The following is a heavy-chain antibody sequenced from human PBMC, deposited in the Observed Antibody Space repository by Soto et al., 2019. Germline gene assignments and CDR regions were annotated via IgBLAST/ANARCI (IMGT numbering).Heavy chain of an antibody. J-gene: IGHJ6*02. V-gene: IGHV1-69*13. CDR2: IIPIFGTA. CDR1: GGTFSSCA. D-gene: IGHD6-6*01. CDR3: ASGGDSSSSGGYYYYGMDV. Sequence: SVKVSCKASGGTFSSCAISWVRQAPGQGLEWMGGIIPIFGTANYAQKFQGRVTITADESTSTAYMELSSLRSEDTAVYYCASGGDSSSSGGYYYYGMDVWGQGTTVTVYS.